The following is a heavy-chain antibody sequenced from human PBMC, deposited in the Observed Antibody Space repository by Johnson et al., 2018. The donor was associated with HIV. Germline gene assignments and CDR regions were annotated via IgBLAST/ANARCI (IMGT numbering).Heavy chain of an antibody. CDR2: INWNGGST. CDR3: ARKRWEPLDAFDI. Sequence: VQLVESGGGVVRPGGSLRLSCAASGFTFDDYGMSWVRQAPGKGLEWVSGINWNGGSTGYEDSVKGRFTISRDNSRKTLYLQMNSLKAEDTAVYYCARKRWEPLDAFDIWGQGTMVTVSS. V-gene: IGHV3-20*04. CDR1: GFTFDDYG. J-gene: IGHJ3*02. D-gene: IGHD1-26*01.